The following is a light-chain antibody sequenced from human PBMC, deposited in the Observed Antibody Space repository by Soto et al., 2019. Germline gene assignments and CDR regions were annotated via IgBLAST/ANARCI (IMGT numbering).Light chain of an antibody. J-gene: IGKJ4*01. V-gene: IGKV3D-20*01. CDR3: QQFDNLST. CDR1: QSINNNY. CDR2: DAS. Sequence: EIVLTQSPATLSLSPGERATLSCGASQSINNNYLAWYQQKPGLAPRLLIYDASTRAAGIRDRFSGSGSGTDFTLNISRMESEDFAVYYCQQFDNLSTFGGGTKVEIK.